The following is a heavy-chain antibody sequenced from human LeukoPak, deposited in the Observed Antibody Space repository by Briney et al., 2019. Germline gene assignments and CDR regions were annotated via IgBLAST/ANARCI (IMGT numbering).Heavy chain of an antibody. V-gene: IGHV4-4*02. D-gene: IGHD2-2*01. CDR2: IYHSGST. J-gene: IGHJ4*02. CDR3: ARVVVVVPAAKQIDY. CDR1: GGSISSSNW. Sequence: SETLSLTCAVSGGSISSSNWWSWVRQPPGKGLEWIGEIYHSGSTNYNPSLKSQVTISVDKSKNQFSLKLSSVTAADTAVYYCARVVVVVPAAKQIDYWGQGTLVTVSS.